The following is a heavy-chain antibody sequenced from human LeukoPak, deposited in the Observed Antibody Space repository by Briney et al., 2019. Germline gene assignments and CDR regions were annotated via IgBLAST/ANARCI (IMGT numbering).Heavy chain of an antibody. J-gene: IGHJ6*03. CDR3: ARAGYYDSSGPSPYYYYYMDV. V-gene: IGHV3-23*01. Sequence: GGSLRLSCAASGFTFSSYAMSWVRQAPGKGLEWVSASGSGGSTYYADSVKGRFTISRDNAKNSLYLQMNSLRAEDTALYYCARAGYYDSSGPSPYYYYYMDVWGKGTTVTVSS. D-gene: IGHD3-22*01. CDR1: GFTFSSYA. CDR2: SGSGGST.